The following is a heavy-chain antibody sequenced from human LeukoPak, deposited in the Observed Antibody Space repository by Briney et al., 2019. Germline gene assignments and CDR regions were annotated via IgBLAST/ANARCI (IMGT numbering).Heavy chain of an antibody. CDR2: IYYSGST. V-gene: IGHV4-39*01. CDR1: GGSISSSSYY. J-gene: IGHJ6*03. CDR3: ARHPRQYHYVDV. Sequence: SETLSLTCTVSGGSISSSSYYWGWIRQPPGKGLEWIGSIYYSGSTYYNPSLKSRVTISVDTSKNQFSLKLSSVTAADTAVYYCARHPRQYHYVDVWGKGTTVTVSS.